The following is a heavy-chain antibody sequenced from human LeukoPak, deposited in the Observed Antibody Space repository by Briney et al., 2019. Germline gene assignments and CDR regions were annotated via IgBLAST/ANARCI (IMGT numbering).Heavy chain of an antibody. V-gene: IGHV4-34*01. J-gene: IGHJ5*02. CDR3: ASGYYDFWSGYYSANWFDP. CDR1: GGSFSGYY. D-gene: IGHD3-3*01. CDR2: INHSGST. Sequence: SETLSLTCAVYGGSFSGYYWSWIRQPPGKGLEWIGEINHSGSTNYNPSLKSRVTISVDTSKNQFSLKLSSVTAADTAVYYCASGYYDFWSGYYSANWFDPWGQGTLVTVSS.